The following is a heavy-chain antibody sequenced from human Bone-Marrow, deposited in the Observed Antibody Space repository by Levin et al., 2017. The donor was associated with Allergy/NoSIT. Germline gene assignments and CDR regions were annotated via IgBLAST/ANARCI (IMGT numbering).Heavy chain of an antibody. D-gene: IGHD3-22*01. J-gene: IGHJ4*02. CDR3: ARGGSDSSGYYYGVHFDY. Sequence: GGSLRLSCKASGGTFSSYAISWVRQAPGQGLEWMGGIIPIFGTANYAQKFQGRVTITADESTSTAYMELSSLRSEDTAVYYCARGGSDSSGYYYGVHFDYWGQGTLVTVSS. CDR2: IIPIFGTA. CDR1: GGTFSSYA. V-gene: IGHV1-69*01.